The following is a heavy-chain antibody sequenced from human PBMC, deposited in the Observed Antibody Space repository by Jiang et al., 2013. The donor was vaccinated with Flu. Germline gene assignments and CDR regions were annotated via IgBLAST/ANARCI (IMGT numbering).Heavy chain of an antibody. CDR2: IYNSGST. J-gene: IGHJ4*02. V-gene: IGHV4-59*08. D-gene: IGHD1-20*01. Sequence: TLSLTCTVSGGSISSYYWSWIRQPPGKGLEWIGYIYNSGSTNYNPSLKSRVTISVDTSKNQFSLKLSSVTAADTAVYYCARSAGYNWNDEYGYWGQGTLVTVSS. CDR3: ARSAGYNWNDEYGY. CDR1: GGSISSYY.